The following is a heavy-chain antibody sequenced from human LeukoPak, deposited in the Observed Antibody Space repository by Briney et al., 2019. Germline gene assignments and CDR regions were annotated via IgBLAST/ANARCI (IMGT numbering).Heavy chain of an antibody. CDR2: INPNSGGT. D-gene: IGHD3-22*01. CDR3: ARDLRDSGGYYLSY. Sequence: ASVKVSCKASGYTFTGYYMHWVRQAPGQGLEWMGRINPNSGGTNYAQKFQGRVTMTTDTSISTAYMELSRLRSDDTAVYYCARDLRDSGGYYLSYWGQGTLVTVSS. J-gene: IGHJ4*02. CDR1: GYTFTGYY. V-gene: IGHV1-2*02.